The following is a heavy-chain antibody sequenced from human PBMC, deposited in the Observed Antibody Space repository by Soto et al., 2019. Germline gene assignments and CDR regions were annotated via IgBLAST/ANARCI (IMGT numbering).Heavy chain of an antibody. J-gene: IGHJ5*02. CDR3: AEYDVYYDILTGYRNWFDP. CDR2: IYYSGST. D-gene: IGHD3-9*01. V-gene: IGHV4-59*01. CDR1: GGSISSYY. Sequence: PSETLSLTCTVSGGSISSYYWSWIRQPPGKGLEWIGYIYYSGSTNYNPSLKSRVTISVDTSKNQFSLKLSSVTAVDTAVYYCAEYDVYYDILTGYRNWFDPWGQGTLVTVSS.